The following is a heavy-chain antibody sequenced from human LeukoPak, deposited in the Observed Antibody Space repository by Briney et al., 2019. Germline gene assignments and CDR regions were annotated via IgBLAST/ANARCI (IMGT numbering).Heavy chain of an antibody. J-gene: IGHJ4*02. CDR1: GFTFSSYA. Sequence: GGSLRLSCAASGFTFSSYAMSWVRQAPGKGLEWVSAISGGGGSTYYADSVKGRFTISRDNSKNTLYLQMNSLRAEDTAVYYCAKERRAVVPAARYFDYWGQGTLVTVSS. V-gene: IGHV3-23*01. CDR2: ISGGGGST. CDR3: AKERRAVVPAARYFDY. D-gene: IGHD2-2*01.